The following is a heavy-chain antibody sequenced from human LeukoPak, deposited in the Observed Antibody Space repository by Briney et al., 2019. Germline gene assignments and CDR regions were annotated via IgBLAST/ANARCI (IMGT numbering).Heavy chain of an antibody. V-gene: IGHV1-2*02. CDR3: AREGPGSSGWFFDY. J-gene: IGHJ4*02. CDR1: GYSFTDYY. Sequence: ASVKVSCKTSGYSFTDYYMHWVRQAPGQGLEWMGWINPHSGGTKYAQKFQGGVTMTRDTSITTAYMEVSRLRSDDTAVYYCAREGPGSSGWFFDYWGQGTLVSVSS. D-gene: IGHD6-19*01. CDR2: INPHSGGT.